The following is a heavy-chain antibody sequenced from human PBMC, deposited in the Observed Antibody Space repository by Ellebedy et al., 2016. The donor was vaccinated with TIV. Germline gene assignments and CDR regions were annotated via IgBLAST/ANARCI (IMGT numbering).Heavy chain of an antibody. CDR1: NGSMSGYF. Sequence: SETLSLTCSVSNGSMSGYFWTWVRQPPGKGLEWIRWIYDSGATLYNPSLERRVTISEDTSNNQFSLKLNSVTAADTAVYYCARLGGQLAFDIWGQGTMVTVSS. V-gene: IGHV4-59*08. D-gene: IGHD1-1*01. CDR2: IYDSGAT. CDR3: ARLGGQLAFDI. J-gene: IGHJ3*02.